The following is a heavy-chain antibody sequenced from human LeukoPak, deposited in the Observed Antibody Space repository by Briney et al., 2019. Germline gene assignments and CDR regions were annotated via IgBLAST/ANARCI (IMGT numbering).Heavy chain of an antibody. CDR1: EYSFMSYW. J-gene: IGHJ4*02. CDR2: IYPGESDT. Sequence: GESLKISCKGSEYSFMSYWIGWVHQMPGKGLEWRGIIYPGESDTTYSPSFQAQVTISAHQSIRPAYLQWSSLKASDTAMYYCARHQNSGSYYPDYWGKGTLVAVSS. V-gene: IGHV5-51*07. CDR3: ARHQNSGSYYPDY. D-gene: IGHD1-26*01.